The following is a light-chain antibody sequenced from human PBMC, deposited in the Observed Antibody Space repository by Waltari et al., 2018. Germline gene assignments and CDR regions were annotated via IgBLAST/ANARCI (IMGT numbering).Light chain of an antibody. Sequence: QSALTQPASVSGSSGQSITISCTGTSSDVGGYNYFSWYQQHPGKAPKLMIYDVSKRPSGVSNRFSGSKSGNTASLTISGLQAEDEADYYCCSYAGSSTWVVFGGGTKLTVL. V-gene: IGLV2-23*02. CDR3: CSYAGSSTWVV. J-gene: IGLJ2*01. CDR1: SSDVGGYNY. CDR2: DVS.